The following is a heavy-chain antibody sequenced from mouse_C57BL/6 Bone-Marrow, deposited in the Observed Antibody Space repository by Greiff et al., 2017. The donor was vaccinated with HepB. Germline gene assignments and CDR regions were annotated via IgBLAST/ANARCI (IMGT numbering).Heavy chain of an antibody. Sequence: QVQLQQPGAELVKPGASVKLSCKASGYTFTSYWMQWVKQRPGQGLEWIGEIDPSDSYTNYNQKFKGKATLTVDTSSSTAYMQLSSLTSEDSAVYYWASLYGETPFAYWGQGTLVTVSA. CDR3: ASLYGETPFAY. CDR2: IDPSDSYT. CDR1: GYTFTSYW. J-gene: IGHJ3*01. D-gene: IGHD1-2*01. V-gene: IGHV1-50*01.